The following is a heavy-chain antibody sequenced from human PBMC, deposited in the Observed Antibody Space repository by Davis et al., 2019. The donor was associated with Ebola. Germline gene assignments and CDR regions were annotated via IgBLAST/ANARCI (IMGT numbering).Heavy chain of an antibody. V-gene: IGHV3-11*01. J-gene: IGHJ6*04. Sequence: GGSLRLSCAASGFTFSDYYMSWIRQAPGKGLEWVSYISSSGSTIYYADSVKGRFTISRDNAKNSLYLQMNSLRAEDTAVYYCARESPGDYCSGGSCYFLTLTRNGMDVWGKGTTVTVSS. D-gene: IGHD2-15*01. CDR1: GFTFSDYY. CDR3: ARESPGDYCSGGSCYFLTLTRNGMDV. CDR2: ISSSGSTI.